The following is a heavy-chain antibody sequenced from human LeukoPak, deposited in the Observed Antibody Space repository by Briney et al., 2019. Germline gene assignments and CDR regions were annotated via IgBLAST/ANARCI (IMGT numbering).Heavy chain of an antibody. D-gene: IGHD2-2*01. CDR2: IYYSGST. J-gene: IGHJ6*02. CDR3: ARHQTKYCSTTTCSGDYYYGMDV. Sequence: SETLSLTCTVSGGSISSYYWSWIRQPPGKGLEWIGYIYYSGSTKYNPSLKSRVTISVDTSKNQFSLTLRFVTAADTALYYCARHQTKYCSTTTCSGDYYYGMDVWGQGTAVTVSS. V-gene: IGHV4-59*08. CDR1: GGSISSYY.